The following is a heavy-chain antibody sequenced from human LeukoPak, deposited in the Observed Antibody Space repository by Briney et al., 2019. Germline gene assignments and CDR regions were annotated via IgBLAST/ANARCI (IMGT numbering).Heavy chain of an antibody. CDR1: GFTFSRYE. J-gene: IGHJ4*02. V-gene: IGHV3-48*03. CDR2: ISSTGSTI. CDR3: ARISAVAGTGTLDY. D-gene: IGHD6-19*01. Sequence: GGSLRLSCAASGFTFSRYEMNWVRQAPGKGLEWVSYISSTGSTIYYADSVKGRFTISRDNAKNSLYLQMNSLRAEDTAVYYCARISAVAGTGTLDYWGQGTLVTVSS.